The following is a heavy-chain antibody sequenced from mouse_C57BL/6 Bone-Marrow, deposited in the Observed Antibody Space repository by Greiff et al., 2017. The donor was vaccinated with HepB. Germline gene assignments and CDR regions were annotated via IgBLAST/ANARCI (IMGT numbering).Heavy chain of an antibody. V-gene: IGHV5-4*01. CDR3: ARDCRGYYYGSSSNWYFDV. D-gene: IGHD1-1*01. Sequence: EVNVVESGGGLVKPGGSLKLSCAASGFTFSSYAMSWVRQTPEKRLEWVATISDGGSYTYYPDNVKGRFTISRDNAKNNLYLQMSHLKSEDTAMYYCARDCRGYYYGSSSNWYFDVWGTGTTVTVSS. CDR1: GFTFSSYA. J-gene: IGHJ1*03. CDR2: ISDGGSYT.